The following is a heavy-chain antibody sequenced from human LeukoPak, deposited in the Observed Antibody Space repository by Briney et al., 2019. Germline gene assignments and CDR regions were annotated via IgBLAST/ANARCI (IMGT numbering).Heavy chain of an antibody. J-gene: IGHJ4*02. CDR2: IASDRRTI. Sequence: PGGSLRLSCAASGFTFSIYSMNWVRQAPRKGLEWVSYIASDRRTISYADPVKGRFTISRDNDKRLLYLQMDSLRAEDTAIYYCARSTSGTFDYWGQGMLVTVSS. CDR3: ARSTSGTFDY. CDR1: GFTFSIYS. V-gene: IGHV3-48*01. D-gene: IGHD6-13*01.